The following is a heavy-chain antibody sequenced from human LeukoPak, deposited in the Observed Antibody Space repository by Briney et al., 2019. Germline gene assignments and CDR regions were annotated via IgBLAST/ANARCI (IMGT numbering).Heavy chain of an antibody. Sequence: GGSLRLSCAASEFTFSDDWMSWVRQAPGKGLEWVGSIKSKTDGGTTDYAAPVKGRFTISRDDSKNLLYLQMKSLKTDDTGVYYCSTGAFWGQGTLVTVSS. V-gene: IGHV3-15*01. CDR1: EFTFSDDW. CDR3: STGAF. J-gene: IGHJ4*02. CDR2: IKSKTDGGTT.